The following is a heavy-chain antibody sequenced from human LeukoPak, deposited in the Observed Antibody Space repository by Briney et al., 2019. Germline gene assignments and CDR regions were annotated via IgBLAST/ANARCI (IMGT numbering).Heavy chain of an antibody. D-gene: IGHD6-25*01. V-gene: IGHV4-39*07. Sequence: PSETLSLTCTVSGGSISSSSYYWGWIRQPPGKGLEWIGSIYYSGSTYYNPSLKSRVTISVDTSKNQFSLKLSSVTAADTAVYYCATPRPGGAAHFGFDYWGQGTLVTVSS. CDR2: IYYSGST. CDR1: GGSISSSSYY. J-gene: IGHJ4*02. CDR3: ATPRPGGAAHFGFDY.